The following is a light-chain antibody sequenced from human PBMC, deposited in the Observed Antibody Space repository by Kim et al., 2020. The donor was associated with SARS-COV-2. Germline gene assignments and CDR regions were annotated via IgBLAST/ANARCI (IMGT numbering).Light chain of an antibody. CDR3: QHYSFYPFS. Sequence: DIQMTQSPSSLSASVGDRVTITCRASQGISNSLAWFQQKPGKAPKSLISAASNLQSGVPSRFSGSGSGTDFTLVISSLQPEDVATYYCQHYSFYPFSFGQGTKLEIK. J-gene: IGKJ2*03. V-gene: IGKV1-16*01. CDR2: AAS. CDR1: QGISNS.